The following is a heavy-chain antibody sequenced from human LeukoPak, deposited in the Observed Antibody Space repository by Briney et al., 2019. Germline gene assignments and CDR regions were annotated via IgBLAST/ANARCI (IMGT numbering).Heavy chain of an antibody. D-gene: IGHD3-22*01. CDR1: GFTFSSYS. CDR3: ARDQDYDSSGYYSYGMDV. J-gene: IGHJ6*02. CDR2: ISSSSSYI. Sequence: GGSLRLSCAASGFTFSSYSMNWVRQAPGKGLEWVSSISSSSSYIYYADSVKGRFTISRDNAKNSLYLQMNSLRAEDTAVYYCARDQDYDSSGYYSYGMDVWGQGTTVTVSS. V-gene: IGHV3-21*01.